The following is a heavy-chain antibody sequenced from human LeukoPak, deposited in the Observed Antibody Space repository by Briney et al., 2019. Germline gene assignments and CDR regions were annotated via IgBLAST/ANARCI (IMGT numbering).Heavy chain of an antibody. Sequence: ASVKVSYKASGYTFTGYYMHWVRQAPGQGLEWMGWINPNSGGTNYAQKFQGRVTMTRDTSISTAYMELSRLRSDDTAVYYCARDPKRSIAARGSTNWFDPWGQGTLVTVSS. CDR2: INPNSGGT. V-gene: IGHV1-2*02. CDR3: ARDPKRSIAARGSTNWFDP. CDR1: GYTFTGYY. J-gene: IGHJ5*02. D-gene: IGHD6-6*01.